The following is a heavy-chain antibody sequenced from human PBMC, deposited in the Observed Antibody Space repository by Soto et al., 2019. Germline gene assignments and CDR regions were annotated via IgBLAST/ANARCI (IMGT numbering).Heavy chain of an antibody. CDR1: GFTFSSCA. Sequence: EVHLLESGGGLVQPGGSLRLSCAASGFTFSSCAMTWVRQAPGKGLEWVSATSGSGGSTYYADSVKGRFTISRDNSQNKLYLQMNSLRAEDTVVYYCAKDQVDVAATRKDAFDVRGQGTMVAVYS. CDR3: AKDQVDVAATRKDAFDV. CDR2: TSGSGGST. D-gene: IGHD5-12*01. V-gene: IGHV3-23*01. J-gene: IGHJ3*01.